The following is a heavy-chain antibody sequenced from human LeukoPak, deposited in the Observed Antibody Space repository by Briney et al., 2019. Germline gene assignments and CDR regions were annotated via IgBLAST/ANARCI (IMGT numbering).Heavy chain of an antibody. V-gene: IGHV1-18*01. Sequence: ASVKVSCKASGYTFTSYGISWVRQAPGQGLEWMGWISAYNGNTNYAQKLQGRVTMTTDTSTSTAYMELRSLRSDDTAVYYCARAVTFPGFYYYYYMDVWGKGTTVTVSS. CDR1: GYTFTSYG. CDR2: ISAYNGNT. J-gene: IGHJ6*03. D-gene: IGHD2-21*01. CDR3: ARAVTFPGFYYYYYMDV.